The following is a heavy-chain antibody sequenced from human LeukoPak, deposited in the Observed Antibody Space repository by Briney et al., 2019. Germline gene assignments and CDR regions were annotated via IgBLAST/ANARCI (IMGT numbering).Heavy chain of an antibody. Sequence: ASVKVSCKASGYTFTGYYMHWVRQAPGQGLEWMGWINPNSGGTNYAQKFQGRVTMTRDTSISTAYMELSRLRSDDTAVYYCARVLTGFDAFDIWDQGTMVTVSS. CDR3: ARVLTGFDAFDI. D-gene: IGHD3-9*01. CDR1: GYTFTGYY. CDR2: INPNSGGT. J-gene: IGHJ3*02. V-gene: IGHV1-2*02.